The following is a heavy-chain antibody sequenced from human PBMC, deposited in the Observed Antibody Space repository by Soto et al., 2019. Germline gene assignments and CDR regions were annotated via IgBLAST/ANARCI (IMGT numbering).Heavy chain of an antibody. Sequence: GGSLRLSCAASGFTFDDYAMHWVRQPPGKGLEWVSGISWNSGRIAYADSLKGRFTISRDNAKNSLYLQMNSLRAEDTALYYCAKVTGTTSALLDAFDIWGQGTMVTVSS. CDR3: AKVTGTTSALLDAFDI. D-gene: IGHD4-17*01. V-gene: IGHV3-9*01. CDR2: ISWNSGRI. J-gene: IGHJ3*02. CDR1: GFTFDDYA.